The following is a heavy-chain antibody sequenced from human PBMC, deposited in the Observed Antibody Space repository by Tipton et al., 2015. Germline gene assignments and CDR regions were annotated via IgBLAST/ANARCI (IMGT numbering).Heavy chain of an antibody. D-gene: IGHD2-21*01. J-gene: IGHJ4*02. V-gene: IGHV3-64*04. CDR1: GFTLSRYA. Sequence: SLRLSCSAAGFTLSRYAMNWVRQAPGKGLEYVSAITTNGYSTYYADSVRGRFTISRDNSKNTLYLQMNSLRVDDTAVYYCAKGLSYSPSLKGFDYWGQGTLVTVS. CDR3: AKGLSYSPSLKGFDY. CDR2: ITTNGYST.